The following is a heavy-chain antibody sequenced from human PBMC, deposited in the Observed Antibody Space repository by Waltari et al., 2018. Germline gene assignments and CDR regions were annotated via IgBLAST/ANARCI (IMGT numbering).Heavy chain of an antibody. CDR1: GFTFSRYW. D-gene: IGHD3-10*01. CDR2: IKQDGSEK. Sequence: EVQLVESGGGLVQPGGSLRLSCASSGFTFSRYWMRWVRQAPGKGLEWVANIKQDGSEKYYVDSVKGRFTISRDNAKNSLYLQMNSLRAEDTAVYYCARGLWFGDYWGQGTLVTVSS. CDR3: ARGLWFGDY. V-gene: IGHV3-7*01. J-gene: IGHJ4*02.